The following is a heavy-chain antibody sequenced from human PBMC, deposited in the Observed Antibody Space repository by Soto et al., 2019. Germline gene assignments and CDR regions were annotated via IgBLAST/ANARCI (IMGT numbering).Heavy chain of an antibody. D-gene: IGHD3-3*01. CDR1: GFTFSSYG. CDR2: ISYDGSNK. J-gene: IGHJ6*02. Sequence: QVQLVESGGGVVQPGRSLRLSCAASGFTFSSYGMHWVRQAPGKGLEWVAVISYDGSNKYYADSVKGRFTISRDNSKNTLYLQMNSLRAEDTAVYYCAKDTDLGGLWRGYCYGMDVWGQGNTVTVSS. CDR3: AKDTDLGGLWRGYCYGMDV. V-gene: IGHV3-30*18.